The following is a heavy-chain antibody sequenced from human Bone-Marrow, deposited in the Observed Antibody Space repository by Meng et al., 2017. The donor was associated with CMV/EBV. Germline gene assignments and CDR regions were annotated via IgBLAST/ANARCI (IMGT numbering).Heavy chain of an antibody. V-gene: IGHV3-21*01. CDR1: GFTFSSYS. CDR2: ISSSSSYI. J-gene: IGHJ6*02. D-gene: IGHD3-10*01. Sequence: GGSLRLSCAASGFTFSSYSMNWVRQAPGKGLEWVSSISSSSSYIYYADSVKGRFTIARDNAKNSLYLQMNRRRAEDTAVYYCATIGFTMVRGVIRNNYYYGMDVWGQGTTVTVSS. CDR3: ATIGFTMVRGVIRNNYYYGMDV.